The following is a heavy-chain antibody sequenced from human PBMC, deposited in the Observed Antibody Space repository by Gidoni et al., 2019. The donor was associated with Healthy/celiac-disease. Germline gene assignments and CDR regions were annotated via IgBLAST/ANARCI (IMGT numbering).Heavy chain of an antibody. CDR1: GYTFNSYD. CDR3: ARGRMIRAHYRGFDY. D-gene: IGHD3-10*01. V-gene: IGHV1-8*01. CDR2: MNPNSGNT. J-gene: IGHJ4*02. Sequence: QVQLVQSGAEVKRPGASVKVSCKASGYTFNSYDINWVRQATGQGLEWMGWMNPNSGNTADAQKFQVRVTMSSNTSISTAYMELSSLRSEDTAVYYCARGRMIRAHYRGFDYWGQGTLVTVSS.